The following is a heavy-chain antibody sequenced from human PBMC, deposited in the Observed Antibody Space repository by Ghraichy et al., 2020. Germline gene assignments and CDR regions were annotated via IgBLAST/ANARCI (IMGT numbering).Heavy chain of an antibody. CDR1: GGSFSGYY. D-gene: IGHD1-7*01. V-gene: IGHV4-34*01. CDR3: AIPRRGNYLRNFDY. J-gene: IGHJ4*02. Sequence: SETLSLTCAVYGGSFSGYYWSWIRQPPGKGLEWIGEINHSGSTNYNPSLKSRVTISVDTSKNQFSLKLSSVTAADTAVYYCAIPRRGNYLRNFDYWGQGTLVTVSS. CDR2: INHSGST.